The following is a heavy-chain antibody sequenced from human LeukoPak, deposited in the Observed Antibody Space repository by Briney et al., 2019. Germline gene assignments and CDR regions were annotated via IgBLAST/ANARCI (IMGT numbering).Heavy chain of an antibody. CDR1: GGSVTSSTYY. Sequence: SETLSLTCTVSGGSVTSSTYYWGWIRQPPGKGLEWIATISYSGSTYHNPSLKSRVTISVDTSKNQFSLKLSSVTAADTAVYYCARRLDSYGIGYYFDYWGQGTLVTVSS. V-gene: IGHV4-39*01. CDR2: ISYSGST. D-gene: IGHD5-18*01. J-gene: IGHJ4*02. CDR3: ARRLDSYGIGYYFDY.